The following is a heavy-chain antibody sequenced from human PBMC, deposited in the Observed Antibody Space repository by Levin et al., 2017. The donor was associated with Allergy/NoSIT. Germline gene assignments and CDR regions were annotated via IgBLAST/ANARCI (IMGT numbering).Heavy chain of an antibody. CDR1: GFTFSSYG. V-gene: IGHV3-30*18. D-gene: IGHD3-10*01. J-gene: IGHJ3*02. CDR3: AKGGVLLWFGGDAFDI. Sequence: GESLKISCAASGFTFSSYGMHWVRQAPGKGLEWVAVISYDGSNKDYADSVKGRFTISRDNSKNTLYLQMNSLRTEDTAVYYCAKGGVLLWFGGDAFDIWGQGTMVTVSS. CDR2: ISYDGSNK.